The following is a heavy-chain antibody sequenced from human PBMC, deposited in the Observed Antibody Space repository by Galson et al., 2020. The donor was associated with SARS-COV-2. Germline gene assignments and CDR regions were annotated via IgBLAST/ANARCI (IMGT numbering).Heavy chain of an antibody. J-gene: IGHJ4*02. V-gene: IGHV3-30*04. Sequence: SVVAAALKKKNYVIHWVRQAPGKAPDWLAVISSDGRNSFYADSLTGRFTISRDNSKSTLYLQMNSLRAEDTAVYYCARGGGWELPYYFDYWGQGTMVTVAS. CDR1: ALKKKNYV. D-gene: IGHD1-26*01. CDR2: ISSDGRNS. CDR3: ARGGGWELPYYFDY.